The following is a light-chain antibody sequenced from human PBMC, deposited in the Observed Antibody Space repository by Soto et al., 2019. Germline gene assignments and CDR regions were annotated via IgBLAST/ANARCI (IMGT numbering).Light chain of an antibody. V-gene: IGLV2-11*01. J-gene: IGLJ2*01. CDR1: SGDVGGYNF. CDR3: CSYGGSYTWV. CDR2: DVS. Sequence: QLVLTQPRSVSGSPGQSVTISCTGTSGDVGGYNFVSWYQQHPGKVPTLVIFDVSHRPSGVPDRFSGSKSGNTASLTISGLQAEDEADYYCCSYGGSYTWVFGGGTQLTVL.